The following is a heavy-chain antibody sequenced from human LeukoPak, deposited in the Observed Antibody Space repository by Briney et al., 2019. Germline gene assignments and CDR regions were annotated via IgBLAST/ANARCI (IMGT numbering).Heavy chain of an antibody. J-gene: IGHJ4*02. Sequence: GGSLRLSCAASGFTFSSYSMNWVRQAPGKGLEWVANIKEDGSDKYYVDSVKGRFTISRDNSKNTLYLQMNSLRAEDTAVYYCAKDRPLTLLKDYWGQGTLVTVSS. V-gene: IGHV3-7*03. CDR3: AKDRPLTLLKDY. D-gene: IGHD1-14*01. CDR1: GFTFSSYS. CDR2: IKEDGSDK.